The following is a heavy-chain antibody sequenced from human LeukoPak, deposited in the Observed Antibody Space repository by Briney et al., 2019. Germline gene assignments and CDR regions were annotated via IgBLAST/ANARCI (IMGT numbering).Heavy chain of an antibody. V-gene: IGHV1-18*01. Sequence: ASVKVSCKASGYTFTSYGISWVRQAPGQGLEWMGWISAYNGNTNYAQKLQGRVTMTTDTSTSTAYMELRSLRSDDTAVYYCARSLRPQDYSDSSGPFDYWGQGTLVTVSS. CDR3: ARSLRPQDYSDSSGPFDY. D-gene: IGHD3-22*01. CDR2: ISAYNGNT. CDR1: GYTFTSYG. J-gene: IGHJ4*02.